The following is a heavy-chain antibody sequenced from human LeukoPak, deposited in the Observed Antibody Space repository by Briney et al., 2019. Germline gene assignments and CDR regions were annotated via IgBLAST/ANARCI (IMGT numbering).Heavy chain of an antibody. D-gene: IGHD6-13*01. Sequence: GGSLRLSCAASGFTFGYYAMSWVRQAPGKGLEWVSAISGSGGSTYHADSVKGRFTISRDSSKNTLYLQMNSLRAEDTAIYYCARVIRAAPGKGYFDYWGQGTLVTVSS. CDR2: ISGSGGST. CDR1: GFTFGYYA. CDR3: ARVIRAAPGKGYFDY. V-gene: IGHV3-23*01. J-gene: IGHJ4*02.